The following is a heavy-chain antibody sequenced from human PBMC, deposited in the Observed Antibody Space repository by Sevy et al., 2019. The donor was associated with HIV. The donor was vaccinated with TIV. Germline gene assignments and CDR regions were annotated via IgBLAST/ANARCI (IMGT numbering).Heavy chain of an antibody. J-gene: IGHJ3*02. D-gene: IGHD3-22*01. CDR2: IYSGGST. CDR1: VFTVSSNY. Sequence: GGSLRLSCAASVFTVSSNYMSWVRQAPGKGLEWVSVIYSGGSTYYADSVKGRFTISRDNSKNTLYLQMNSLRAEDTAVYYCAREIYDSSGYYPDAFDIWGQGTMVTVSS. CDR3: AREIYDSSGYYPDAFDI. V-gene: IGHV3-53*01.